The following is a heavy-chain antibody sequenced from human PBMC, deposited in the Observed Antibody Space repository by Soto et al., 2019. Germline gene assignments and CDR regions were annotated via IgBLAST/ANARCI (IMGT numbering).Heavy chain of an antibody. CDR1: GGSISSYY. J-gene: IGHJ4*02. Sequence: QVQLQESGPGLVKPSETLSLICTVSGGSISSYYWNWIRQSPGKGLEWIASLDYSGTTNYNPSLKSRITTSVDPSKKQFYLKMRSVNAADTAVYYCARDSFPPYSSSSKGFDYWGQGSLVTVST. CDR3: ARDSFPPYSSSSKGFDY. CDR2: LDYSGTT. V-gene: IGHV4-59*01. D-gene: IGHD6-6*01.